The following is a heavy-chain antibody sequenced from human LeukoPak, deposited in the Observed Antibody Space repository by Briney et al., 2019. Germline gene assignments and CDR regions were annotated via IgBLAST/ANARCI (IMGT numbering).Heavy chain of an antibody. CDR1: GGTFSSYA. D-gene: IGHD1-1*01. V-gene: IGHV1-69*06. Sequence: SVKVSCKASGGTFSSYAISWVRQAPGQGLEWMGGIIPIFGTANYAQKLQGRVTITADKSTSTAYMELSSLRSEGTAVYYCARAGTTGTTYYGMDVWGKGTTVTVSS. CDR2: IIPIFGTA. CDR3: ARAGTTGTTYYGMDV. J-gene: IGHJ6*04.